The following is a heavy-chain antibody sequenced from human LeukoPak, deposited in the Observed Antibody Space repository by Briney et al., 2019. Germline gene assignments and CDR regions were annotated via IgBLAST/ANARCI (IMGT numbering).Heavy chain of an antibody. D-gene: IGHD1-14*01. Sequence: GSLRLSCGASGLTFSTYSMNWVRQAPGKGLEWVSYISSESGTIYYADSVKGRFTISRDNAKKSLYLQMNSLRAEDTAVYYCARAAQPGFDPWGQGTLVTVSS. CDR2: ISSESGTI. CDR1: GLTFSTYS. J-gene: IGHJ5*02. V-gene: IGHV3-48*01. CDR3: ARAAQPGFDP.